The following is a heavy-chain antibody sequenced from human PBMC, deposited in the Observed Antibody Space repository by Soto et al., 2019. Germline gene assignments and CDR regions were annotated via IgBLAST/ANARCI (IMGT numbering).Heavy chain of an antibody. J-gene: IGHJ4*02. Sequence: SETLSLTCTVSGGSLSSYYWSWIRQPPGKGLEWIGYIYYSGSTNYNPSLKSRVTISVDTSKNQFSLKLSSVTAADTAVYYCARDHFNYGDHSYFDYWGQGTLVTVSS. CDR1: GGSLSSYY. V-gene: IGHV4-59*01. CDR3: ARDHFNYGDHSYFDY. D-gene: IGHD4-17*01. CDR2: IYYSGST.